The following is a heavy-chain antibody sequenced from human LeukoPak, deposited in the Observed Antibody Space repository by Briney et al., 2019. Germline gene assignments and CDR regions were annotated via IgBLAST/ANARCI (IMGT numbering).Heavy chain of an antibody. J-gene: IGHJ5*02. CDR1: GFTFSSYA. D-gene: IGHD1-26*01. CDR3: ARRNWELLGSNWFDP. CDR2: ISYDGSNK. V-gene: IGHV3-30*14. Sequence: GGSLRLSCAASGFTFSSYAMHWVRQAPGKGLEWVAVISYDGSNKYYADSVKGRFTISRDNSKNTLYLQMGSLRSEDTAVYYCARRNWELLGSNWFDPWGQGTLVTVSS.